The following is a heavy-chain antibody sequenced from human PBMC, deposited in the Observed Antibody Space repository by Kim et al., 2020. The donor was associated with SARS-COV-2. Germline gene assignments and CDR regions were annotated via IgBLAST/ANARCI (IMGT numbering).Heavy chain of an antibody. D-gene: IGHD4-17*01. CDR3: AKGAGRGYGDYVNHFDY. CDR2: ISGDGGST. CDR1: GFTFDDYA. V-gene: IGHV3-43*02. J-gene: IGHJ4*02. Sequence: GGSLRLSCAASGFTFDDYAMHWVRQAPGKGLEWVSLISGDGGSTYYADSVKGRFTISRDNSKNSLYLQMNSLRTEDTALYYCAKGAGRGYGDYVNHFDYWGQGTLVTVAS.